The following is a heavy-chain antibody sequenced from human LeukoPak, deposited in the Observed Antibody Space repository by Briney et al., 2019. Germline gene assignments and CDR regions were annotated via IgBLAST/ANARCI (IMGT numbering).Heavy chain of an antibody. Sequence: GGSLRLSCAASGFSVSNNYMSWVRQAPGKGLEWVSVIYSGGSTFYADSVKGRFTISRDNSKNMLYLQMNSLRAEDTAVYYCASDSYSPEYFQHWGQGTLVTVSS. J-gene: IGHJ1*01. CDR3: ASDSYSPEYFQH. V-gene: IGHV3-66*01. CDR2: IYSGGST. CDR1: GFSVSNNY. D-gene: IGHD2-15*01.